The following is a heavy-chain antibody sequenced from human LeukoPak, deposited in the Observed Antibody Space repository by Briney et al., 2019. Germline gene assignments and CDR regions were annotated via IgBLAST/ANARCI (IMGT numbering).Heavy chain of an antibody. Sequence: GESLKISCKGSGYSFTSYWIGRVRQMPGKGLEWMGIIYPGDSDTRYSPSFQGQVTISADKSISTAYLQWSSLKASDTAMYYCARKSSSSWYYFDYWGQGTLVTVSS. CDR3: ARKSSSSWYYFDY. CDR2: IYPGDSDT. D-gene: IGHD6-13*01. CDR1: GYSFTSYW. V-gene: IGHV5-51*01. J-gene: IGHJ4*02.